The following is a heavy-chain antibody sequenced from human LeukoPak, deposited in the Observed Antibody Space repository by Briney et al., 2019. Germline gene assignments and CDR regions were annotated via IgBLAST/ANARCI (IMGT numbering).Heavy chain of an antibody. CDR3: TTYTDYYYYYMDV. CDR1: GLTFSKAW. Sequence: PWGSLRLSCAASGLTFSKAWMSWVRQAPGKGLEWVGRIKSKTDGGATDYAAPVKGRFTISRDDSKNTLYLQMNSLKTEDTAVYYCTTYTDYYYYYMDVWGKGTTVTVSS. CDR2: IKSKTDGGAT. J-gene: IGHJ6*03. D-gene: IGHD2-2*02. V-gene: IGHV3-15*01.